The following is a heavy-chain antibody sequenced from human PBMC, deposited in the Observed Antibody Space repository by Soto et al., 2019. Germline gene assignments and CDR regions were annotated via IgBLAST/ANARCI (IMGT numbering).Heavy chain of an antibody. CDR3: AILEHIPGKDAFDI. V-gene: IGHV1-3*01. Sequence: ASVKVSCKASGYTFTSYAMHCVRQAPGQRLEWMGWINAGNGNTKYSQKFQGRVTITRDTSASTAYMELSSLRSEDTAVYYCAILEHIPGKDAFDIWGQGTMVTVSS. CDR2: INAGNGNT. D-gene: IGHD2-2*02. CDR1: GYTFTSYA. J-gene: IGHJ3*02.